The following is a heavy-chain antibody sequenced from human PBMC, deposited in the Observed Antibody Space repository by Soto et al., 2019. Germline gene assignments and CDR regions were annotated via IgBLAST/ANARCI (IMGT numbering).Heavy chain of an antibody. J-gene: IGHJ5*02. CDR1: GYTFTSYD. V-gene: IGHV1-8*01. CDR2: MNPNSGNT. CDR3: ARGFNVRYYDFWSGHTRPFDP. D-gene: IGHD3-3*01. Sequence: ASVKVSCKASGYTFTSYDINWVRQATGQGLEWMGWMNPNSGNTGYAQKFQGRVTMTRNTSISTAYMELSSLRSEDTAVYYCARGFNVRYYDFWSGHTRPFDPWGQGTLVTVSS.